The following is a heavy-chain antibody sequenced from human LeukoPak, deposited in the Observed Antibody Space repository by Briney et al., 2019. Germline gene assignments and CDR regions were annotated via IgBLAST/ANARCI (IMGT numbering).Heavy chain of an antibody. CDR1: GFTFSSYG. CDR2: IWYDGSNK. Sequence: GGSLRLSCAASGFTFSSYGMHWVRQAPGKGLEWVAVIWYDGSNKYYADSVKGRFTISRDNSKNTLYLQMNSLRAEDTAVYYCAGRSGGPVYSGYDSGAFDIWGQGTMVTVSS. V-gene: IGHV3-33*01. D-gene: IGHD5-12*01. CDR3: AGRSGGPVYSGYDSGAFDI. J-gene: IGHJ3*02.